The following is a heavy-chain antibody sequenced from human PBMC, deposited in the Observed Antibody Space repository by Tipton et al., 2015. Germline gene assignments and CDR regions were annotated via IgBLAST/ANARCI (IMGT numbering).Heavy chain of an antibody. CDR3: ARTSYDSSGYFGGEDY. V-gene: IGHV4-4*02. Sequence: TLSLTCAVSDSSISSISWWTWVRQPPRKGLEWIGEIYHSANTNYNPSLRSRVTMSVDTSKDRFSLTLSSVTAADTAVYYCARTSYDSSGYFGGEDYWGQGTLVTVSS. D-gene: IGHD3-22*01. J-gene: IGHJ4*02. CDR2: IYHSANT. CDR1: DSSISSISW.